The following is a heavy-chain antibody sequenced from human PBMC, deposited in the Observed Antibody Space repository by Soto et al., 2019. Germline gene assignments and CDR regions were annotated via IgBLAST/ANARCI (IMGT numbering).Heavy chain of an antibody. J-gene: IGHJ4*02. D-gene: IGHD3-22*01. V-gene: IGHV3-30-3*01. CDR2: ISYDGSNK. Sequence: GGSLRLSCAASGFTFSSYAMHWVRQAPGKGLEWVAVISYDGSNKYYADSVKGRFTISRDNSKNTLYLQMNSLRAEDTAVYYCAGDNSYYDSSGYENDYWGQGTLVTVSS. CDR1: GFTFSSYA. CDR3: AGDNSYYDSSGYENDY.